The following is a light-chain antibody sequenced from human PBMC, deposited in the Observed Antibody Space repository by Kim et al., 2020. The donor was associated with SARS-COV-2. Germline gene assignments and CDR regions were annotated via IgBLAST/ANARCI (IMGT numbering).Light chain of an antibody. CDR2: EVS. Sequence: GQSVAISCTGTSSAVGGFNRVSWYQQPPGAAPKLIVYEVSNRPSGVPDRFSGSKSGNTASLTISGLQAGDEANYYCSSPTGIGTWVFGGGTQLTVL. V-gene: IGLV2-18*02. J-gene: IGLJ3*02. CDR3: SSPTGIGTWV. CDR1: SSAVGGFNR.